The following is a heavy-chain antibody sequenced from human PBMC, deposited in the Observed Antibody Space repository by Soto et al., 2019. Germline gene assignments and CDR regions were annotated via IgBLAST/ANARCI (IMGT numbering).Heavy chain of an antibody. V-gene: IGHV4-39*01. CDR1: GGTISTSGYY. J-gene: IGHJ4*02. CDR2: IYYTGNT. Sequence: ETLSLTCSVSGGTISTSGYYWGWIRQPPVKGLEWIGSIYYTGNTYYYPSLESRVTVSVDTSRNQFSLRLSSVTAADTAVYYCARGGKYRLQARDLYALWGPGTLDHVSS. D-gene: IGHD4-4*01. CDR3: ARGGKYRLQARDLYAL.